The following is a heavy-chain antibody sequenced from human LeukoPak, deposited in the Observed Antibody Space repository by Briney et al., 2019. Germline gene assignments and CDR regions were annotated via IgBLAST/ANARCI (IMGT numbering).Heavy chain of an antibody. CDR2: ISGSGGST. J-gene: IGHJ4*02. CDR1: GFTFSSYA. V-gene: IGHV3-23*01. Sequence: GSLRLSCAASGFTFSSYAMSWVRQAPGKGLEWVSAISGSGGSTYYADSVKGRFTISRDNSKSTLYLRMNSLRAEDTAVYYCAKGRKQGTMIVVVPTYWGQGTLVTVSS. CDR3: AKGRKQGTMIVVVPTY. D-gene: IGHD3-22*01.